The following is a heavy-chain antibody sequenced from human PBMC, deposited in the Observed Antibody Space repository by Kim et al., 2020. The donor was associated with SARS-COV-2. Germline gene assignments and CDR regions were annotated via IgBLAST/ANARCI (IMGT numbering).Heavy chain of an antibody. J-gene: IGHJ4*02. CDR3: ARLRRSNWGCGNFDY. D-gene: IGHD7-27*01. Sequence: PSLKSRVTIYVHTSKNQFSLKMSSVTAADTAVYYCARLRRSNWGCGNFDYWGQGTLVTVSS. V-gene: IGHV4-39*01.